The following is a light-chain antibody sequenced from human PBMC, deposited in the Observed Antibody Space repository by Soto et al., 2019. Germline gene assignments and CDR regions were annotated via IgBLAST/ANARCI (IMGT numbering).Light chain of an antibody. Sequence: QSVLTQPPSVSGAPGQRVIISCTGSSSNIGAASDVHWYQQLPGAAPKLVIFGNRNRPSGVPERFSGSKSGTSASLAITGLQAEDEADYYCQAYDYSLTAFVFGGGTKLTVL. CDR1: SSNIGAASD. J-gene: IGLJ3*02. CDR2: GNR. V-gene: IGLV1-40*01. CDR3: QAYDYSLTAFV.